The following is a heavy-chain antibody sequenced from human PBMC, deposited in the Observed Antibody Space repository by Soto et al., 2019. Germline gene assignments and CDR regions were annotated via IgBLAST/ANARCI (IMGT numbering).Heavy chain of an antibody. CDR1: GYTFTHHA. D-gene: IGHD2-8*01. CDR2: IIAGSGNT. CDR3: ARDPGVPGVYFDY. J-gene: IGHJ4*02. Sequence: QVQLVQSGAEVGKPGASVKVSCKASGYTFTHHAMHWVRQAPGQSLEWMGWIIAGSGNTKYSKKFLGRFTITRDTSASTVYMELSSLRSEDTALYFCARDPGVPGVYFDYWGQGTLVTVSS. V-gene: IGHV1-3*01.